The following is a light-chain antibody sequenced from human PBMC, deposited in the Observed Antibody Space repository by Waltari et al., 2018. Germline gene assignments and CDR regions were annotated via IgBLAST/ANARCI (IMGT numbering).Light chain of an antibody. CDR2: YAN. V-gene: IGKV1-17*01. Sequence: DIQMSQSPSSLSASVVDRVTITCRASQGISTYLNWYQQRPGKAPKLLIFYANSLASGVPSRFSGSGSATEFTLTISSLQPEDFATYYCQQGDSYPYSFGQGTKVEIK. J-gene: IGKJ2*03. CDR1: QGISTY. CDR3: QQGDSYPYS.